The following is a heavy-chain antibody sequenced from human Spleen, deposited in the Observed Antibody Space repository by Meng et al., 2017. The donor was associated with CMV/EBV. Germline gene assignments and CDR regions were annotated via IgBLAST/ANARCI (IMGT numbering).Heavy chain of an antibody. CDR2: IIPILGIA. V-gene: IGHV1-69*04. CDR1: GGTFSSYA. D-gene: IGHD6-13*01. Sequence: SVKVSCKASGGTFSSYAISWVRQAPGQGLEWMGRIIPILGIANYAQKFQGRVTIIADKSTSTVYMELSSLRSEDTAVYYCARDSSPARYWYYGMDVWGQGTTVTVSS. CDR3: ARDSSPARYWYYGMDV. J-gene: IGHJ6*02.